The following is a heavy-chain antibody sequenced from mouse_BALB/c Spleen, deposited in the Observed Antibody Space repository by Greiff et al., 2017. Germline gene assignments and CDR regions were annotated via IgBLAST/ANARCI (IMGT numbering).Heavy chain of an antibody. Sequence: QVHVKQSGPELVKPGASVRISCKASGYTFTSYYIHWVKQRPGQGLEWIGWIYPGNVNTKYNEKFKGKATLTADKSSSTAYMQLSSLTSEDSAVYFCASGAMDYWGQGTSVTVSS. V-gene: IGHV1S56*01. J-gene: IGHJ4*01. CDR1: GYTFTSYY. CDR2: IYPGNVNT. CDR3: ASGAMDY.